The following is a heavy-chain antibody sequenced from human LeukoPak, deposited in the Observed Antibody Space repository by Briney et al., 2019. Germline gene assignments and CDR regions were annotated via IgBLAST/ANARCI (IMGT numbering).Heavy chain of an antibody. V-gene: IGHV1-18*01. J-gene: IGHJ2*01. CDR3: ARGYPGTTSTGGFDL. D-gene: IGHD1-1*01. CDR2: ISAYNGNT. CDR1: GYTFTSYG. Sequence: ASVKVSCKASGYTFTSYGISWVRQAPGQGLEWMGWISAYNGNTNYAQKLQGRVTMTTDTSTSTAYMELRSLRSDDTAVYYCARGYPGTTSTGGFDLWGRGTLVTVPS.